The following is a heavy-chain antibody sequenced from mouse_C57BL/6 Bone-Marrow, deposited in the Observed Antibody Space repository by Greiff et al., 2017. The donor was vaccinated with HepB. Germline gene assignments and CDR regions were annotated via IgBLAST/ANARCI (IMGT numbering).Heavy chain of an antibody. CDR3: ARPRYDYDRRPYAMDY. J-gene: IGHJ4*01. CDR1: GFTFSDYY. D-gene: IGHD2-4*01. CDR2: ISNGGGST. V-gene: IGHV5-12*01. Sequence: EVKLMESGGGLVQPGGSLKLSCAASGFTFSDYYMYWVRQTPEKRLEWVAYISNGGGSTYYPDTVKGRFTISRDNAKNTLYLQMSRLKSEDTAMYYCARPRYDYDRRPYAMDYWGQGTSVTVSS.